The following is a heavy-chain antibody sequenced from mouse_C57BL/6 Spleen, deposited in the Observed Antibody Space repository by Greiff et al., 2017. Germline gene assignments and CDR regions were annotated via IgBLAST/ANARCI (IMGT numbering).Heavy chain of an antibody. CDR1: GYTFTSYG. D-gene: IGHD1-1*01. V-gene: IGHV1-81*01. Sequence: QVQLQQSGAELARPGASVKLSCKASGYTFTSYGISWVKQRTGQGLEWIGEIYPRSGNTYYNEKFKGKATLTADKSSSTAYMELRSLTSEDAAVYFCARSQFITTVVERYFDVWGTGTTVTVSS. CDR2: IYPRSGNT. CDR3: ARSQFITTVVERYFDV. J-gene: IGHJ1*03.